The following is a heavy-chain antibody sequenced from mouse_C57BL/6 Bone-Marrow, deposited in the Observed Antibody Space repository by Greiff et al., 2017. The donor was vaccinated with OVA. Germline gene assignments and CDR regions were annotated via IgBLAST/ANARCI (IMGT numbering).Heavy chain of an antibody. CDR1: GFTFSSYA. CDR3: ARAGDYGDFDY. D-gene: IGHD2-4*01. J-gene: IGHJ2*01. V-gene: IGHV5-4*03. CDR2: ISDGGSYT. Sequence: EVMLVESGGGLVKPGGSLKLSCAASGFTFSSYAMSWVRQTPEKRLEWVATISDGGSYTYYPDNVKGRFTISRDNAKNNLYLQMSHLKSEDTAMYYCARAGDYGDFDYWGQGTTLTVSS.